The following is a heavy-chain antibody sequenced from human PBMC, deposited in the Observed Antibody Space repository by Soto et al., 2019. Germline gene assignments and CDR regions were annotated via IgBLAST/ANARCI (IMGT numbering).Heavy chain of an antibody. CDR1: GFTFSSYA. J-gene: IGHJ5*02. Sequence: PGGSLRLSCAASGFTFSSYAMSWVRQASGKGLEWVSAISGSGGSTYYADSVKGRFTISRDNSKNTLYLQMNSLRAEDTAVYYCAKDKGEGRYYDFWSGYYTEWNWFDPWGQGTLVTVSS. V-gene: IGHV3-23*01. D-gene: IGHD3-3*01. CDR3: AKDKGEGRYYDFWSGYYTEWNWFDP. CDR2: ISGSGGST.